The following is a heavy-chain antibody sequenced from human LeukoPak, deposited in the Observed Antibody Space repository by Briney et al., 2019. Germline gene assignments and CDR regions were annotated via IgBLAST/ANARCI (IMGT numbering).Heavy chain of an antibody. CDR3: ASHPDYYDSSGYSSGSMFDP. V-gene: IGHV4-59*05. Sequence: SETLSLTCSVSGGSVSSNHWNWIRQSPGQGLEWIGSMYYSGNTYYNPSLESRVTISVDTSKNQFSLRLTSVTAAATAVYYCASHPDYYDSSGYSSGSMFDPWGQGTLVTVSS. CDR2: MYYSGNT. D-gene: IGHD3-22*01. CDR1: GGSVSSNH. J-gene: IGHJ5*02.